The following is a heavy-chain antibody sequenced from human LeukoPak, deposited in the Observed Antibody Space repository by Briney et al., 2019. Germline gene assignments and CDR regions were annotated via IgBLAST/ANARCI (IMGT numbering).Heavy chain of an antibody. Sequence: GGSLRLSCAASGFTVSSNYMSWVRQAPGKGLEWVSVIYSGGSTYYADSVKGRFTISRDNSKNTLYPQMNSLRAEDTAVYYCARGKNGYGEIIDYWGQGTLVTVSS. CDR3: ARGKNGYGEIIDY. J-gene: IGHJ4*02. CDR1: GFTVSSNY. CDR2: IYSGGST. V-gene: IGHV3-53*01. D-gene: IGHD4-17*01.